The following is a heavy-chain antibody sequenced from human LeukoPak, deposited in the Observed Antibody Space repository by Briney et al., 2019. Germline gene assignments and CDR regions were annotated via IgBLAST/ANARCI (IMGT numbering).Heavy chain of an antibody. CDR1: GFTFSSYS. CDR2: IRYDGSNK. CDR3: AKDVLPVVVIAIPQGP. V-gene: IGHV3-30*02. D-gene: IGHD2-21*01. Sequence: QTGGSLRLSCAASGFTFSSYSMNWVRQAPGKGLEWVAFIRYDGSNKYYADSVKGRFTISRDNSKNTLYLQMNSLRAEDTAVYYCAKDVLPVVVIAIPQGPWGQGTLVTVSS. J-gene: IGHJ5*02.